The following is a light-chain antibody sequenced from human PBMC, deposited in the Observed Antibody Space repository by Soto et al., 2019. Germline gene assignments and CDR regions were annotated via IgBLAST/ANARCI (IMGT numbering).Light chain of an antibody. CDR2: GAS. Sequence: EIVMTQSPATLSVSPGERATLSCRASQSVSSNLAWYQQKPGQAPRLLIYGASTRATGIPARFSGSGSGTKFTLTISSLQSEDFAVYYCQQYNNWPRVTFGQGTKVDIK. J-gene: IGKJ1*01. CDR1: QSVSSN. V-gene: IGKV3-15*01. CDR3: QQYNNWPRVT.